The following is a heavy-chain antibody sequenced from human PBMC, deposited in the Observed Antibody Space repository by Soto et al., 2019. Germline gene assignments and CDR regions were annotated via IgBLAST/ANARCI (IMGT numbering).Heavy chain of an antibody. J-gene: IGHJ6*02. D-gene: IGHD7-27*01. CDR3: ARETGAALYGMDV. CDR1: GFTFSAYG. V-gene: IGHV3-33*01. CDR2: IWYDGSNK. Sequence: QVQLVESGGGVVQPGRSLRLSCASSGFTFSAYGMHWVRQAPGKGLEWVAVIWYDGSNKYYVDSVKGRFTISRDDSKNTRYLQMNSLRAEDTAVYYCARETGAALYGMDVWGQGTTVTVSS.